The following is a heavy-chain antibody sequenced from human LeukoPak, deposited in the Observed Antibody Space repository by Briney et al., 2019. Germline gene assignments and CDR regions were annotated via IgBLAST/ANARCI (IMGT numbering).Heavy chain of an antibody. Sequence: SETLSLTCAVSGYSISSGYYWGWIRQPPGKGLEWIGSIYHSGSTYYNPSLKSRVTISVDTSKNQFSLKLSSVTAADTAVYYCARDLRYCSGGSCYSGMTHFDYWGQGTLVTVSS. CDR2: IYHSGST. V-gene: IGHV4-38-2*02. CDR1: GYSISSGYY. J-gene: IGHJ4*02. CDR3: ARDLRYCSGGSCYSGMTHFDY. D-gene: IGHD2-15*01.